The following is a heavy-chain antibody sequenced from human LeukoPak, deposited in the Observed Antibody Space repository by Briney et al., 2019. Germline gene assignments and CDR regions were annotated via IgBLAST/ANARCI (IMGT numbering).Heavy chain of an antibody. D-gene: IGHD2-2*01. CDR2: INHSGST. Sequence: SETLSLTCAVSGGSISSYYWSRIRQPPGKGLEWIGEINHSGSTNYNPSLKSRVTISVDTSKNQFSLKLSSVTAADTAVYYCARGRTPEYHIVVVPAAYYYFDYWGQGTLVTVSS. CDR1: GGSISSYY. V-gene: IGHV4-34*01. J-gene: IGHJ4*02. CDR3: ARGRTPEYHIVVVPAAYYYFDY.